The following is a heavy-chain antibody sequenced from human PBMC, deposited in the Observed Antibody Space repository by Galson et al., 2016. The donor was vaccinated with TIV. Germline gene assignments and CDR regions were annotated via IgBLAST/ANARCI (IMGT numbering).Heavy chain of an antibody. Sequence: SVKVSCKASGGSFSNYYINWVRQAPGQGPEWMGGIVPIYRSPKYARRFQGRVTITADESTSTVFVELTSLTSDDKATYYCARPSDSSWYFDLWGRGTQVIVSS. CDR1: GGSFSNYY. D-gene: IGHD6-13*01. CDR2: IVPIYRSP. CDR3: ARPSDSSWYFDL. V-gene: IGHV1-69*13. J-gene: IGHJ2*01.